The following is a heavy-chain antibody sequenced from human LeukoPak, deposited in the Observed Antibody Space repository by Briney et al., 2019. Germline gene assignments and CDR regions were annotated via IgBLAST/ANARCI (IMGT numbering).Heavy chain of an antibody. CDR3: ARGTRGVGIAAAQGTFDY. D-gene: IGHD6-13*01. Sequence: TSETLSLTCTVSGYSISSGFYWGWIRQPPGKGLEWIGSIYRSGSTYYNPSLKSRATISVDMSRDQFSLKLSSVTAADTAVYYCARGTRGVGIAAAQGTFDYWGQGTLVTVSS. V-gene: IGHV4-38-2*02. CDR1: GYSISSGFY. J-gene: IGHJ4*02. CDR2: IYRSGST.